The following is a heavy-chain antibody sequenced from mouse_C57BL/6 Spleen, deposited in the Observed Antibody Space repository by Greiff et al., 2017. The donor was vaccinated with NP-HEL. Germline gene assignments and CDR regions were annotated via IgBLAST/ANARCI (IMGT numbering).Heavy chain of an antibody. CDR1: GYSFTDYN. J-gene: IGHJ4*01. V-gene: IGHV1-39*01. D-gene: IGHD1-1*01. CDR3: ATYYGSSYGRHYYAMDY. CDR2: INPNYGTT. Sequence: VQLQQSGPELVKPGASVKISCKASGYSFTDYNMNWVKQSNGKSLEWIGVINPNYGTTSYNQKFKGKATLTVDQSSSTAYMQLNSLTSEDSAVYYCATYYGSSYGRHYYAMDYWGQGTSVTVSS.